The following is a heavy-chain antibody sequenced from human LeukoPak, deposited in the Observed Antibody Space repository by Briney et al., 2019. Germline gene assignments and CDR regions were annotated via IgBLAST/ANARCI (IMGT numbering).Heavy chain of an antibody. V-gene: IGHV4-59*01. CDR3: ARTTEDCSSTSCYQYWFDP. CDR2: IYYSGST. D-gene: IGHD2-2*01. Sequence: SETLSLTCTASGGSISSYYWSWIRQPPGKGLEWIGYIYYSGSTNYNPSLKSRVTISVDTSKNQFSLKLNSVTAADTAVYYRARTTEDCSSTSCYQYWFDPWGQGTLVTVSS. J-gene: IGHJ5*02. CDR1: GGSISSYY.